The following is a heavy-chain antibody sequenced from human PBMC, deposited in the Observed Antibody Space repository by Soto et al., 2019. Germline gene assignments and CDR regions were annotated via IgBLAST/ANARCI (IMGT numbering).Heavy chain of an antibody. CDR1: GGSISSNNYY. Sequence: QLQLQESGPGLVKPSETLSLTCTVSGGSISSNNYYWGWIRQPPGKGLEWIGSIYYSGSTYYNPSLKRRVTIYVVTFKNHFSLTLSSVTACHVYVYSCWTLESYNSFDPWGQGTLVTVSS. CDR3: WTLESYNSFDP. V-gene: IGHV4-39*02. J-gene: IGHJ5*02. CDR2: IYYSGST. D-gene: IGHD1-1*01.